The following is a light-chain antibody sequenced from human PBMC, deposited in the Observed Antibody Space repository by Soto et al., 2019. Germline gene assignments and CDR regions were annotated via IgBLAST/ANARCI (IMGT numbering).Light chain of an antibody. Sequence: QSALAQPASVSGSPGQSITLSCTGTSSDIGGYNYVSWYQQHPSKAPNLLIYDVTNRPSGVSNRFSGSKSGNTASLTISGLLSEDEADYFCCSYSSTSSLRVFGTGTKLTVL. CDR3: CSYSSTSSLRV. J-gene: IGLJ1*01. CDR1: SSDIGGYNY. CDR2: DVT. V-gene: IGLV2-14*01.